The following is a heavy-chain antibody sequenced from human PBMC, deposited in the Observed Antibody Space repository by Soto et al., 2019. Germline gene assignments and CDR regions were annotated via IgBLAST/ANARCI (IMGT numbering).Heavy chain of an antibody. CDR2: IYHSGST. CDR3: ARVPWQWLGGYALDI. Sequence: PSETLSLTCAVSGGSISSGGYSWSWIRQPPGKGLEWIGYIYHSGSTYYNPSLKSRVTISVDTSKNQFTLKLSSVTAADTAVYYCARVPWQWLGGYALDIWGQGTMVTISS. J-gene: IGHJ3*02. CDR1: GGSISSGGYS. V-gene: IGHV4-30-2*01. D-gene: IGHD6-19*01.